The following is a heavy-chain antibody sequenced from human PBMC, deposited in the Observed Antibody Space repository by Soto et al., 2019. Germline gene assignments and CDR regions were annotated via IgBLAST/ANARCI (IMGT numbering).Heavy chain of an antibody. J-gene: IGHJ4*02. V-gene: IGHV2-5*02. CDR3: AHRVLRTVFGLVTTTAIYFDF. D-gene: IGHD3-3*01. CDR1: GFSLTTSGVG. Sequence: QITLNESGPTQVNPRQTLTLTCTFSGFSLTTSGVGVGWIRQSPGKAPEWLAPIYWDDDKRDSPSLKSSLTSTKDTSKNQVVLTMADLDPADTANYSCAHRVLRTVFGLVTTTAIYFDFWGQGTRVAVSS. CDR2: IYWDDDK.